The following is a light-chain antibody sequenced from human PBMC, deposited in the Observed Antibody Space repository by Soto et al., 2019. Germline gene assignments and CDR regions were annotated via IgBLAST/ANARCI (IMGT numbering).Light chain of an antibody. CDR2: GAS. CDR3: QQYGSSPRT. J-gene: IGKJ1*01. Sequence: DTVLTQSPGTLSLSPGERATLSCRASQTVSSAYLAWFQQKPGQAPRLLIYGASSRATGIPDRFSGAGSGTEFTLTISRVAPEDYAVYYCQQYGSSPRTFGQGTKVDIK. V-gene: IGKV3-20*01. CDR1: QTVSSAY.